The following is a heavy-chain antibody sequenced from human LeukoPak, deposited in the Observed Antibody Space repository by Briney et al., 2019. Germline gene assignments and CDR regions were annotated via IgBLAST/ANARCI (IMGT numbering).Heavy chain of an antibody. Sequence: ASVKVSCKASGGTFSSYAISWVRQAPGQGLEWMGGIIPIFGTANYAQKFQGRVTITADESTSTAYMELSSLRSEDTAVYYCAKERSMSSSTLLVGDYWGQGILVTVSS. V-gene: IGHV1-69*13. J-gene: IGHJ4*02. CDR1: GGTFSSYA. CDR2: IIPIFGTA. D-gene: IGHD2-2*01. CDR3: AKERSMSSSTLLVGDY.